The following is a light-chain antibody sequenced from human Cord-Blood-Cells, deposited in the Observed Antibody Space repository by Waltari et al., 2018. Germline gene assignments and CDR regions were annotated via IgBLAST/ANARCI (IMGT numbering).Light chain of an antibody. CDR2: DVS. CDR3: SSYTSSSRV. Sequence: QSALTQPASVSGSPRQSITISCTGTSSDVGGYNYVSWYQQHPGKAPKLMIYDVSKRPSGVSNRVSGSKSGNTASLTISGLQAEDEADYYCSSYTSSSRVFGGGTKLTVL. J-gene: IGLJ2*01. CDR1: SSDVGGYNY. V-gene: IGLV2-14*01.